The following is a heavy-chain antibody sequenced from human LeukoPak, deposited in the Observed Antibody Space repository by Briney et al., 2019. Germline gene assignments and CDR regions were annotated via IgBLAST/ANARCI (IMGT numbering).Heavy chain of an antibody. CDR1: GFTFSSYS. J-gene: IGHJ6*02. V-gene: IGHV3-48*04. CDR3: ARELTWTGYYYGMDV. CDR2: ISSSGSTI. D-gene: IGHD3/OR15-3a*01. Sequence: GGSLRLSCAASGFTFSSYSMNWVRQAPGKGLEWVPYISSSGSTIYYADSVKGRFTISRDNAKNSLYLQMNSLRAEDTAVYYCARELTWTGYYYGMDVWGQGTTVTVSS.